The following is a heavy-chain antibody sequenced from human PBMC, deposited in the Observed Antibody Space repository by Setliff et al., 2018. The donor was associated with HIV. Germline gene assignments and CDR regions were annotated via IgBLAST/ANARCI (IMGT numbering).Heavy chain of an antibody. CDR2: IYPSDGRT. CDR3: AREPSGSGSYFYFDY. Sequence: ASVKVSCKASGYTFTSYYMHWVRQAPGQGLEWMGIIYPSDGRTTYAQEFQGRVTMTRDTSTSTVYMELSSLRSEDTAVYYCAREPSGSGSYFYFDYWGQGTLVTVSS. V-gene: IGHV1-46*01. J-gene: IGHJ4*02. CDR1: GYTFTSYY. D-gene: IGHD1-26*01.